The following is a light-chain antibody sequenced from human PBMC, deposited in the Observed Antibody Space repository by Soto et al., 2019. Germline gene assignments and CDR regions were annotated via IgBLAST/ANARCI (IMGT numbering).Light chain of an antibody. J-gene: IGLJ2*01. V-gene: IGLV2-14*03. CDR1: SSDIGGYKY. Sequence: QSALTQPASVSGSPGQSITISCTGTSSDIGGYKYVSWYQQHPGEAPKLMIYDVSNRPSGVSNRFSGSKSSNTASLTISGLQTEDEADYYCSSYTSSNTVTFGGGTKLTVL. CDR3: SSYTSSNTVT. CDR2: DVS.